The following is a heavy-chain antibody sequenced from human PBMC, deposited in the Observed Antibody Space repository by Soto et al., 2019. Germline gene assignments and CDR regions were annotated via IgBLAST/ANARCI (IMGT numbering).Heavy chain of an antibody. CDR1: GFTFSRYW. Sequence: GGSLRLSCAASGFTFSRYWMHWVRQAPGKGLVWVSRINSDGSITNYADSVKGRFTISRDNAKNTLYLHMNSPRAEDTAVYYCARQEGAAFYYDGMDVWGQGTTVTVSS. CDR2: INSDGSIT. CDR3: ARQEGAAFYYDGMDV. J-gene: IGHJ6*02. V-gene: IGHV3-74*01.